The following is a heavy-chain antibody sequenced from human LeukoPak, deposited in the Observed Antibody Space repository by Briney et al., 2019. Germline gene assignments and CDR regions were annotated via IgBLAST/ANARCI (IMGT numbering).Heavy chain of an antibody. D-gene: IGHD1/OR15-1a*01. Sequence: GGSLRLSCAASGFPLNNYAMSWVRQAPGKGLGWVSAISDSGGSTYYADSVKGRFTISRDKSKNTLYLQMNSLRAEDTAVYYCARDLAGTTSFDYGGQGTLVTVSS. J-gene: IGHJ4*02. CDR3: ARDLAGTTSFDY. CDR1: GFPLNNYA. CDR2: ISDSGGST. V-gene: IGHV3-23*01.